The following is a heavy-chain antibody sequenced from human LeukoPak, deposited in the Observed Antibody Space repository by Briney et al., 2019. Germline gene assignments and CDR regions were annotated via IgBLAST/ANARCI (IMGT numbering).Heavy chain of an antibody. D-gene: IGHD1-1*01. CDR3: ARDGAQLGYYYYMDV. CDR2: ISYDGSNK. V-gene: IGHV3-30*03. Sequence: GGSLRLSCTASGFTFSHYGMYWVRQAPGKGLEWVALISYDGSNKYYADSVKGRFTISRDNSKNTLYLQMNSLRAEDTAVYYCARDGAQLGYYYYMDVWGKGTTVTVSS. CDR1: GFTFSHYG. J-gene: IGHJ6*03.